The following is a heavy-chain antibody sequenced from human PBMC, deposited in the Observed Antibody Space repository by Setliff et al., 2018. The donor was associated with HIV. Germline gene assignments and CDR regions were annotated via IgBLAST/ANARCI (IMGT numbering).Heavy chain of an antibody. CDR2: IYTSGST. CDR1: GGSISSFY. Sequence: SETLSLTCTVSGGSISSFYWSWIRQPAGKGLEWIGRIYTSGSTDYNPSLKSRLTISVDTPKNQFSLRLISVTAADTAVYYCARVGASGVPSTMDYYYYMDVWGKGTTVTVSS. V-gene: IGHV4-4*07. J-gene: IGHJ6*03. CDR3: ARVGASGVPSTMDYYYYMDV. D-gene: IGHD3-10*01.